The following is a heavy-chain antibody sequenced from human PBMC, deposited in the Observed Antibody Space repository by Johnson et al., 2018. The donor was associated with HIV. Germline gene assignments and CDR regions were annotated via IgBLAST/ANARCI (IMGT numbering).Heavy chain of an antibody. Sequence: VQLVESGGGLVQPGRSLRLSCAASGFTVSDNYLTWVRQAPGKGLEWVSVIYSGGRTYYADSVRGRFTISRDNSKNTVYLQMNSLRAEDTAVFYCASGEDYGGNYGALDIWGQGTMVTVSS. CDR1: GFTVSDNY. CDR3: ASGEDYGGNYGALDI. D-gene: IGHD4-23*01. CDR2: IYSGGRT. J-gene: IGHJ3*02. V-gene: IGHV3-66*02.